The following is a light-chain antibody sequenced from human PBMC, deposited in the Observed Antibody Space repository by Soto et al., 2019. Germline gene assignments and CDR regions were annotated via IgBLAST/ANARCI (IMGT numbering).Light chain of an antibody. Sequence: DIQMTQSPSSVSASVGDRVTITCRASQGISSWLAWYQQKPEKAPKLVIYDASSLQSGVPSSFSGSGSETDFTLPISSLQLEDFATFYCQQANSTPYTFGQGTKVDIK. V-gene: IGKV1-12*01. CDR2: DAS. CDR1: QGISSW. CDR3: QQANSTPYT. J-gene: IGKJ2*01.